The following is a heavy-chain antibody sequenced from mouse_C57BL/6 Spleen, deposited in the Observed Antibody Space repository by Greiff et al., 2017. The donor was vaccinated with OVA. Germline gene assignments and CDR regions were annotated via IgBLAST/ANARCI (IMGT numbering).Heavy chain of an antibody. J-gene: IGHJ3*01. V-gene: IGHV1-9*01. CDR3: ARGDYDYDDPFAY. CDR1: GYTFTGYW. D-gene: IGHD2-4*01. Sequence: QVQLQQSGAELMKPGASVKLSCKAPGYTFTGYWIGWVKQRPGHGLEWIGEILPGSGSTNYNEKFTGKATFTADTSSNTAYMQLRILTTEDSAIYYCARGDYDYDDPFAYWGQGTLVTVSA. CDR2: ILPGSGST.